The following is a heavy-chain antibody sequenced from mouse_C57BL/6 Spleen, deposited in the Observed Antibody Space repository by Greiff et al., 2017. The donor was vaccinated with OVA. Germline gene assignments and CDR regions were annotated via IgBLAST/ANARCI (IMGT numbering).Heavy chain of an antibody. Sequence: DVHLVESGGGLVQPGGSLKLSCAASGFTFSDYYMYWVRQTPEKRLEWVAYISNGGGSTYYPDTVKGRFTISRDNAKNTLYLQMSRLKSEDTAMYYCARHPIYYDYDDYAMDYWGQGTSVTVSS. CDR2: ISNGGGST. J-gene: IGHJ4*01. V-gene: IGHV5-12*01. D-gene: IGHD2-4*01. CDR3: ARHPIYYDYDDYAMDY. CDR1: GFTFSDYY.